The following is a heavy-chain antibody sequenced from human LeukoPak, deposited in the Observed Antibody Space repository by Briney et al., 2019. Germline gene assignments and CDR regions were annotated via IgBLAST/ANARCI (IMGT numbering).Heavy chain of an antibody. CDR3: ARGPTYYDFWSGPRTGFDP. CDR2: ISSSSSTI. Sequence: GGSLRLSCAASGFTFSSYSMNWVRQAPGKGLEWVSYISSSSSTIYYADSVKGRFTISRDNAKNSLYLQMNSLRDEDTAVYYCARGPTYYDFWSGPRTGFDPWGQGTLVTVSS. D-gene: IGHD3-3*01. V-gene: IGHV3-48*02. J-gene: IGHJ5*02. CDR1: GFTFSSYS.